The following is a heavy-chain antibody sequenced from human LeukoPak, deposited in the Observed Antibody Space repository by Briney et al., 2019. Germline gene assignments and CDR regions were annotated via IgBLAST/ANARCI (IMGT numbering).Heavy chain of an antibody. D-gene: IGHD1-26*01. Sequence: SETLSLTCTVSGGSISSGGYYWSWIRQHPGKGLEWIGYIYYSGSTYYNPSLKSRVTTSVDTSKNQFSLKLSSVTAADTAVYYCARDLGRLIDYWGQGILVTVSS. V-gene: IGHV4-31*03. J-gene: IGHJ4*02. CDR3: ARDLGRLIDY. CDR1: GGSISSGGYY. CDR2: IYYSGST.